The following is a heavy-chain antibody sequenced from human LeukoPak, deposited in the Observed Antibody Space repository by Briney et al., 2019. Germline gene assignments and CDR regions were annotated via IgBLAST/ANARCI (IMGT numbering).Heavy chain of an antibody. J-gene: IGHJ6*03. CDR2: IYHSGST. V-gene: IGHV4-30-2*01. Sequence: SETLSLTCTVSGGSISSGGYYWSWIRQPPGKGLEWIGYIYHSGSTYYNPSLESRVTISVDRSKNQFSLKLSSVTAADTAVYYCARAGTYYYYMDVWGKGTTVTVSS. CDR1: GGSISSGGYY. D-gene: IGHD1-1*01. CDR3: ARAGTYYYYMDV.